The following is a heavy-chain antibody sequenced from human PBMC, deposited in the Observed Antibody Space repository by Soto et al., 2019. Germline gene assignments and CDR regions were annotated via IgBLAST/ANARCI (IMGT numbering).Heavy chain of an antibody. CDR2: IKQDGSEK. CDR3: ARDPNIVLVPAALRSYYYYYGMDV. CDR1: GFTFSSYA. Sequence: PGGSLRLSCAASGFTFSSYARTWVRQAPGKGLEWVANIKQDGSEKYYVDSVKGRFTISRDNAKNSLYLQMNSLRAEDTAVYYCARDPNIVLVPAALRSYYYYYGMDVWGQGTTVTVSS. D-gene: IGHD2-2*01. V-gene: IGHV3-7*01. J-gene: IGHJ6*02.